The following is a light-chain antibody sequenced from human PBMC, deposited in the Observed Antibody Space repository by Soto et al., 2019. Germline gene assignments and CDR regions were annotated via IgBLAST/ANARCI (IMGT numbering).Light chain of an antibody. Sequence: DIQMTQSPSSLSASVGDRVTITCQASQDISNYLNWYQQKPGKPPNLLIYDASTLKSGVPSRFSGSRSGTIFTFTITSLQPEDIATYYCQQFHNFPPTFGPGTKV. CDR1: QDISNY. V-gene: IGKV1-33*01. J-gene: IGKJ3*01. CDR2: DAS. CDR3: QQFHNFPPT.